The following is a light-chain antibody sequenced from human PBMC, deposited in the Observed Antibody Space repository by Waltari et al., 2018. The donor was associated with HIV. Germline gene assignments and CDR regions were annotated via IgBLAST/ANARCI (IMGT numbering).Light chain of an antibody. CDR3: QSYDSTLSGPRV. Sequence: QSVLPPPPSVSRAPGQGVTISCTGSSSNIGAGYDVHWYRHLPGTAPKLLIHENNKRPSGVPDRFSGSRSGTSASLAISGLQADDEADYYCQSYDSTLSGPRVFGTGTKVTVL. CDR1: SSNIGAGYD. CDR2: ENN. V-gene: IGLV1-40*01. J-gene: IGLJ1*01.